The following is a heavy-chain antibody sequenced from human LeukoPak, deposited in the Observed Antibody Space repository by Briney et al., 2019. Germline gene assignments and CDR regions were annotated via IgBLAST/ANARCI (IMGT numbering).Heavy chain of an antibody. D-gene: IGHD1-7*01. Sequence: PSETLSLTCAVYGGSFSGYYWSWIRQPPGKGLEWIGEINHSGSTNYNPSLKSRVTISVDTSKNQFSLKLSSVTAADTAVYYCARGKLELTPYYYYYMDVWGKGTTVTVSS. CDR1: GGSFSGYY. CDR3: ARGKLELTPYYYYYMDV. CDR2: INHSGST. J-gene: IGHJ6*03. V-gene: IGHV4-34*01.